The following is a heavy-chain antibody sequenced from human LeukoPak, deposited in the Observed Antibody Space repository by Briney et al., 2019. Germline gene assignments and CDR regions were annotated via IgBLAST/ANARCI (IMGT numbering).Heavy chain of an antibody. CDR2: IYHSGAT. V-gene: IGHV4-38-2*02. CDR3: ARDSTSYYYGSGSYYNGGWHDAFDI. J-gene: IGHJ3*02. Sequence: PSETLSLTCSVSGSSISRGYFWGWIRQPPGRGLEWIGSIYHSGATYHNPSLKSRVTISLDTSKNQFSLKLTSVTAADTAVYYCARDSTSYYYGSGSYYNGGWHDAFDIWGQGTMATVSS. CDR1: GSSISRGYF. D-gene: IGHD3-10*01.